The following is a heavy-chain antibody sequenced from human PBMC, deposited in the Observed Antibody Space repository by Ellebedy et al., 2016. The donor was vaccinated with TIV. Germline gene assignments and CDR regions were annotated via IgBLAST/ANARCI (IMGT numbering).Heavy chain of an antibody. J-gene: IGHJ5*02. CDR3: AKQRNYSGSSFDP. V-gene: IGHV5-51*01. Sequence: GESLKISCKGSGYNFNTYWITWVRQMPGKGLEWVGIIYPGDSDTRYGPTFQGQVTISADTSISTAYLQWSSLKASDSAIYYCAKQRNYSGSSFDPWGQGTPVTVTS. CDR2: IYPGDSDT. CDR1: GYNFNTYW. D-gene: IGHD3-10*01.